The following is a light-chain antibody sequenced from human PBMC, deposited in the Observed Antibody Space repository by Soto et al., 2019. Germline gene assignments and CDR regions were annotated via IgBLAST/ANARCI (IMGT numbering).Light chain of an antibody. J-gene: IGLJ1*01. V-gene: IGLV2-23*01. CDR3: CSSAPESTHV. Sequence: QSALAQPASVSGSPGQSNLLSCTGTSSDVWGYDAVSWYRQHPGKAPQVIIYRGTKRPSGVSTRFSCSVSGNTASLTVSGRQAEDEAEYFCCSSAPESTHVFGTGNKVTVL. CDR2: RGT. CDR1: SSDVWGYDA.